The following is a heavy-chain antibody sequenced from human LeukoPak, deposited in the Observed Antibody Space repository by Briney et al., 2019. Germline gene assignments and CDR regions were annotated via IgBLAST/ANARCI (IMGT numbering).Heavy chain of an antibody. V-gene: IGHV3-21*01. CDR1: GFTFGSYS. CDR2: ISSSSSYI. CDR3: ARDFKSRFPSNAFDI. J-gene: IGHJ3*02. D-gene: IGHD4-17*01. Sequence: GGSLRLSCAASGFTFGSYSMNWVRQAPGKGLEWVSSISSSSSYIYYADSVKGRFTISRDNAKNSLYLQMNSLRAEDTAVYYCARDFKSRFPSNAFDIWGQGTMVTVSS.